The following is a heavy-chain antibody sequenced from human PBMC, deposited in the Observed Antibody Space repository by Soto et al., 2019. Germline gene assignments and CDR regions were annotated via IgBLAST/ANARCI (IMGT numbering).Heavy chain of an antibody. D-gene: IGHD3-3*01. J-gene: IGHJ4*02. CDR1: GGSISSCGYY. CDR2: IYYIGST. V-gene: IGHV4-31*03. Sequence: TLARTCTVSGGSISSCGYYWSWIRQHPVKVLEWIGYIYYIGSTCYNPSLKSRGTISVYTSNNQFSLKLSSVTAADTAVSYCARDSLTIFRGEFDYCGKGAMVTASS. CDR3: ARDSLTIFRGEFDY.